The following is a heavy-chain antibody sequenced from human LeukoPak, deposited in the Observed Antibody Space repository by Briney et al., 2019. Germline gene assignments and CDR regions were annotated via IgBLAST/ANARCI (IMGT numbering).Heavy chain of an antibody. D-gene: IGHD3-10*01. CDR3: ARGDGSGSGRWFDP. CDR1: GASISSGTYS. CDR2: IYHTGST. V-gene: IGHV4-30-2*01. Sequence: SQTLSLTCTVSGASISSGTYSWSWIRQPPGEGLEWIGYIYHTGSTYYNPSLKSRVTISVDRSKNQFSLNLNSVTAADTALYYCARGDGSGSGRWFDPWGQGTLITVSS. J-gene: IGHJ5*02.